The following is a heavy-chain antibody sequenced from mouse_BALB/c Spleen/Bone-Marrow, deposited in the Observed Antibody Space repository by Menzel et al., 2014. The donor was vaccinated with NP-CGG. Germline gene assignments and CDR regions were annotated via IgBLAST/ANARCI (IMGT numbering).Heavy chain of an antibody. D-gene: IGHD1-1*01. CDR2: INPYNDGT. CDR1: GYTFTNYV. CDR3: ARRPAIFVSSYGAMDY. J-gene: IGHJ4*01. V-gene: IGHV1-14*01. Sequence: EVQLVESGPELVKPGASVKMSCKASGYTFTNYVMHWVKQKPGQGLVWIGYINPYNDGTKYNEKFKGKATLTSDKSSGTAYMELSSLTSEYAAVYYCARRPAIFVSSYGAMDYWGQGTSATVSS.